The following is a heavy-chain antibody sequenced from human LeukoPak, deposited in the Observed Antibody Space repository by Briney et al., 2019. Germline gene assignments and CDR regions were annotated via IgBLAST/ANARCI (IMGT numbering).Heavy chain of an antibody. CDR1: GASISNSTYY. CDR3: ARVSPNTVTTLQYFDY. D-gene: IGHD4-17*01. Sequence: SETLSLTCNVSGASISNSTYYWGWIRQPPGKGLEWIGSIYYSGSTYCKPSLKSRLTISVDTSKNQFSLNLSSVTAADTAVYYCARVSPNTVTTLQYFDYWGQGTLVTVSS. V-gene: IGHV4-39*07. CDR2: IYYSGST. J-gene: IGHJ4*02.